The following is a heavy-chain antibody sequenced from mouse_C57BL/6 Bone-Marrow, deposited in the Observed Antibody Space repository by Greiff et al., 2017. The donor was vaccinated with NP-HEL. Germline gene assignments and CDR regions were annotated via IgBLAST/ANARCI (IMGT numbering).Heavy chain of an antibody. CDR3: ARFPFRYYAMDY. V-gene: IGHV1-19*01. Sequence: SGPVLVKPGASVKMSCKASGYTFTDYYMNWVKQSHGKSLEWIGVINPYNGGTSYNQKFKGKATLTVDKSSSTAYMELNSLTSEDSAVYYCARFPFRYYAMDYWGQGTSVTVSS. J-gene: IGHJ4*01. CDR2: INPYNGGT. CDR1: GYTFTDYY.